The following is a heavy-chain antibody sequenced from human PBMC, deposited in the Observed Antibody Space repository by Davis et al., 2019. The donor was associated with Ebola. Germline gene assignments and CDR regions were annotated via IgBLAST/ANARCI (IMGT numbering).Heavy chain of an antibody. V-gene: IGHV4-34*01. CDR3: AKGDKVKPVGKRGLKDLDWFDS. CDR1: GFTFDDYG. J-gene: IGHJ5*01. D-gene: IGHD1-26*01. Sequence: ESLKISCAASGFTFDDYGMSWVRQAQGKGLEWIGEIIHSGNTNYNPSLKSRVTISVDMSKNHFSTKLRSVTAADTAVYYCAKGDKVKPVGKRGLKDLDWFDSWGQGTLVTVSS. CDR2: IIHSGNT.